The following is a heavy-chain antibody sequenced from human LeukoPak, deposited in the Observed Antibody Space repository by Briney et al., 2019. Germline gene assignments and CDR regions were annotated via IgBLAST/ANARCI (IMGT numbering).Heavy chain of an antibody. CDR1: GGSISSGDYY. V-gene: IGHV4-30-4*01. D-gene: IGHD2-2*01. CDR2: IYYSGCT. J-gene: IGHJ2*01. Sequence: PSETLSLTCTVSGGSISSGDYYWSWIRQPPGKGLEWIGYIYYSGCTYYNPSLKSRVTISADTSKNQFSLKLSSVTAADTAVYYCARDTRYCSSTSCRYFDLWGRGTLVTVSS. CDR3: ARDTRYCSSTSCRYFDL.